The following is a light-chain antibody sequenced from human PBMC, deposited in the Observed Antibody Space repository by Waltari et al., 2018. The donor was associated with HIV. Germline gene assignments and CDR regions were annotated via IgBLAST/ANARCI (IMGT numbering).Light chain of an antibody. CDR3: QSADSSGTYV. V-gene: IGLV3-25*03. Sequence: SYELTQPPSVSVSPGQTARLTCSGDALPEKYAYWSQQRPGQAPVLVIYRDSERPSGIPERFSGSSSGTTVTLTISGVQAEDEADYYCQSADSSGTYVFGNGTKVTVL. CDR2: RDS. CDR1: ALPEKY. J-gene: IGLJ1*01.